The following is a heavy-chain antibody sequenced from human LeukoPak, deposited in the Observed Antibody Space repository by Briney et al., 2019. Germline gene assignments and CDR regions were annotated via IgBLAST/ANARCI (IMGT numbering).Heavy chain of an antibody. V-gene: IGHV3-30*02. CDR3: AELDSGIAVAGSGY. CDR1: GFTFSSYG. CDR2: IRYDGSNK. D-gene: IGHD6-19*01. J-gene: IGHJ4*02. Sequence: PGGSLRLSCAASGFTFSSYGMHWVRQAPGKGLEWVAFIRYDGSNKYYADSVKGRFTIPRDNSKITLYLQRNSLRAEDTAVYYCAELDSGIAVAGSGYWGQGTLVTVSS.